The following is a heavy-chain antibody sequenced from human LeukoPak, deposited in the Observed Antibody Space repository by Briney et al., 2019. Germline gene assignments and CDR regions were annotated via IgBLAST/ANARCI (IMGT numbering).Heavy chain of an antibody. V-gene: IGHV3-53*01. Sequence: GGSLRLSCAASGFIVSSYYMTWVRQAPGKGLEWVSVIYGAGSTYYTDSVKGRFAISRDNSKNTLYLQMNSLSAEDTAVYYCAKGLPSCGLSSCYSGDAFDIWGQGTMVTVSS. CDR3: AKGLPSCGLSSCYSGDAFDI. D-gene: IGHD2-15*01. CDR2: IYGAGST. CDR1: GFIVSSYY. J-gene: IGHJ3*02.